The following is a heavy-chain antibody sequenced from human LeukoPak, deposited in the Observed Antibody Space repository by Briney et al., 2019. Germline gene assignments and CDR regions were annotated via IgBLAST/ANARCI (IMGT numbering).Heavy chain of an antibody. J-gene: IGHJ4*02. CDR2: ISYDGSNK. CDR3: AKDADITMIVVVTSTMDY. Sequence: PGGSLRLSCAASGFTFSSYSMNWVRQAPGKGLEWVAVISYDGSNKYYADSVKGRFTISRDNSKNTLYLQMNSLRAEDTAVYYCAKDADITMIVVVTSTMDYWGQGTLVTVSS. V-gene: IGHV3-30*18. D-gene: IGHD3-22*01. CDR1: GFTFSSYS.